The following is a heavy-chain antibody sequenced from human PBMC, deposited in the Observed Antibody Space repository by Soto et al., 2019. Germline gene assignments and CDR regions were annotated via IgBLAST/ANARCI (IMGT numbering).Heavy chain of an antibody. V-gene: IGHV4-39*01. CDR3: ARRAGYCSGGSCDPYYFDY. D-gene: IGHD2-15*01. Sequence: QLQLQESGPGLVKPSETLSLTCTVSGGSISSSSYYWGWIRQPPGKGLEWIGSIYYSGSTYYNPSLKSRVPISVDTSKNQFSLKLSSVTAADTAVYYCARRAGYCSGGSCDPYYFDYWGQGTLVTVSS. J-gene: IGHJ4*02. CDR2: IYYSGST. CDR1: GGSISSSSYY.